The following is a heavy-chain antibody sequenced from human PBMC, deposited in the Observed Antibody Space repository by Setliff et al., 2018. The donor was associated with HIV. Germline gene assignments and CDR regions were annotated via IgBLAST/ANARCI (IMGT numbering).Heavy chain of an antibody. V-gene: IGHV3-23*01. D-gene: IGHD2-15*01. CDR1: GFIFNNYA. Sequence: GGSLRLSCAASGFIFNNYALTWVRQAPGKGLEWVSSISGSGSSKFSADSVKGRFTISRDSSRNTLYLQMNSLTVEDTAVYYCATAPRRCSGALCSPLSLNYWGPGTLVTVSS. CDR3: ATAPRRCSGALCSPLSLNY. J-gene: IGHJ4*02. CDR2: ISGSGSSK.